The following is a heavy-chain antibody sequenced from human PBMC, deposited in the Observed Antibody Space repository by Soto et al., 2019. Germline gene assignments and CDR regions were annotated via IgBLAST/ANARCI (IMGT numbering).Heavy chain of an antibody. V-gene: IGHV3-23*01. CDR1: GFTFASYA. Sequence: GESLRLSCAASGFTFASYAMSCVGQAPGKGLEWVSAISGSGGSTYYADSVKGRFTISRDNSKNTLYLQMNSLRAEDTAVYYGAKDVKYPGLVGATWYWGQGT. J-gene: IGHJ4*02. CDR3: AKDVKYPGLVGATWY. CDR2: ISGSGGST. D-gene: IGHD1-26*01.